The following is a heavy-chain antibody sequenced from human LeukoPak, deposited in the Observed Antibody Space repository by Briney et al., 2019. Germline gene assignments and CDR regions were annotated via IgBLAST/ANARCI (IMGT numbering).Heavy chain of an antibody. D-gene: IGHD2-2*01. Sequence: SETLSLTCSVSGGSITSSSYYWGWIRQPPEKGLEWIGYIYYSGSTNYNPSLKSRVTMSVDTSKNQFSLKLSSVTAADTAVYYCARDSLWDCSSTSCPPLAFDIWGQGTMVTVSS. CDR1: GGSITSSSYY. V-gene: IGHV4-61*05. CDR3: ARDSLWDCSSTSCPPLAFDI. CDR2: IYYSGST. J-gene: IGHJ3*02.